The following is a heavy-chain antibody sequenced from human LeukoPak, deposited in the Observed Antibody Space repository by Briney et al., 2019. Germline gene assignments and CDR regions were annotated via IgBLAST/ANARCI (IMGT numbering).Heavy chain of an antibody. D-gene: IGHD5-18*01. J-gene: IGHJ4*02. V-gene: IGHV1-69*05. CDR1: GGTFSSYA. CDR3: AREGDPNTATLDY. CDR2: IIPIFGTA. Sequence: SVKVSCKASGGTFSSYAISWVRQAPGQGLEWMGRIIPIFGTANYAQKFQGRVTITTDESTSTAYMELSSLRSEDTAVYYCAREGDPNTATLDYWGQGTLVTVSS.